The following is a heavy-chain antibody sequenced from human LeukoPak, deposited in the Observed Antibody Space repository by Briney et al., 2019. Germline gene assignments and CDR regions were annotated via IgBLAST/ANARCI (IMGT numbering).Heavy chain of an antibody. Sequence: SETLSLTCTVSGGSISSYYWSWIRQPPGKGLEWIGYIYYSGSTNYNPSLKSRVTISVDTSKNQFSLKLSSVTAADTAVYYCARHAGQRYFGYWGQGTLVTVSS. CDR2: IYYSGST. V-gene: IGHV4-59*08. J-gene: IGHJ4*02. D-gene: IGHD6-25*01. CDR1: GGSISSYY. CDR3: ARHAGQRYFGY.